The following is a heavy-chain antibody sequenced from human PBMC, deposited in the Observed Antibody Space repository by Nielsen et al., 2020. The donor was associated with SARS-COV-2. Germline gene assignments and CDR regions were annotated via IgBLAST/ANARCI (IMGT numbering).Heavy chain of an antibody. CDR3: ARDRPDSSSWYGYYFDY. CDR2: INSDGSST. V-gene: IGHV3-74*01. CDR1: GFTFSSYW. J-gene: IGHJ4*02. D-gene: IGHD6-13*01. Sequence: GESLKISCAASGFTFSSYWMHWVRQAPGKGLVWVSRINSDGSSTSYADSVKGRFTISRDNAKNTLYLQMNSLRAEDTAVYYCARDRPDSSSWYGYYFDYWGQGTLVTVSS.